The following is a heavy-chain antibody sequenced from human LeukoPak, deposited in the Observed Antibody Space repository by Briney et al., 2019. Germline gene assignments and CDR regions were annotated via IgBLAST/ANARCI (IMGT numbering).Heavy chain of an antibody. CDR1: ARSISSYY. CDR3: ARGVIQLSTDAFDI. CDR2: IYYSGST. J-gene: IGHJ3*02. D-gene: IGHD5-18*01. V-gene: IGHV4-59*01. Sequence: PSQSLSPTCAVDARSISSYYWSWIRLPPGKGREWIGYIYYSGSTNYNPSLKSRVTISEDTSKNQFSLKLSSVTAADTDVYYCARGVIQLSTDAFDIWGKGTMVTVSS.